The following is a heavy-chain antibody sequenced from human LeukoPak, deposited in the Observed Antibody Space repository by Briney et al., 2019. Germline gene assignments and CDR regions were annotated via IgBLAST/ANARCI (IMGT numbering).Heavy chain of an antibody. Sequence: ASVKVSCKASGYTFTSYGINWVRQAPGQGLEWMGWISAYNGDTNYAQKLQGRVTMTTDTSTSTAYMELRSLRSDDTAVYYCARFFYRAWYDSSGYPTPFDIWGQGTMVTVSS. CDR1: GYTFTSYG. J-gene: IGHJ3*02. V-gene: IGHV1-18*01. D-gene: IGHD3-22*01. CDR2: ISAYNGDT. CDR3: ARFFYRAWYDSSGYPTPFDI.